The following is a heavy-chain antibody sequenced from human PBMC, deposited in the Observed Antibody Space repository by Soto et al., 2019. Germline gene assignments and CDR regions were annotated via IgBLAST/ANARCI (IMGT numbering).Heavy chain of an antibody. V-gene: IGHV4-34*01. CDR2: VHHGGST. Sequence: QVQLQQWGAGLLKPSETLSLTCPGNGGSFSDYYWTCIRQPPGKGLEWIGEVHHGGSTHYNPSLKSRVSISVDASKKQFSLNLTFVTAADTAVYYCAREWWSGSLIGGSLGGEGTLVTVSS. CDR1: GGSFSDYY. CDR3: AREWWSGSLIGGSL. D-gene: IGHD3-3*01. J-gene: IGHJ4*02.